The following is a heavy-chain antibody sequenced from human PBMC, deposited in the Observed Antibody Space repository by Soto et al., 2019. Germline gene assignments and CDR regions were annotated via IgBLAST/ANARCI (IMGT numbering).Heavy chain of an antibody. CDR3: AKVLSKNYYYPFDF. CDR2: ISGGSSVT. V-gene: IGHV3-23*01. J-gene: IGHJ4*02. D-gene: IGHD3-10*01. CDR1: GFTFSDYA. Sequence: AGGSLRLSCTASGFTFSDYAMTWVRQAPGKGLEWVSTISGGSSVTYYGDSVKGRFTISRDNAKKTLFLQLNRLSAEDTATYYCAKVLSKNYYYPFDFWGQGTQVTGSS.